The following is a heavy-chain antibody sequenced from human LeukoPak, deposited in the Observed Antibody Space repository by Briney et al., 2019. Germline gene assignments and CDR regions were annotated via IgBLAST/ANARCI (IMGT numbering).Heavy chain of an antibody. CDR1: GFTFSSYI. Sequence: GGSLRLSCAASGFTFSSYIMNWVRQAPGKGLEWVSFISSDSSNKYYADSVKGRFTFSRDNSKNSLYLQMNSLRAEDTAVYYCEKDIQWLVDSYWQQGIVIAVS. D-gene: IGHD6-19*01. J-gene: IGHJ4*02. V-gene: IGHV3-21*01. CDR2: ISSDSSNK. CDR3: EKDIQWLVDSY.